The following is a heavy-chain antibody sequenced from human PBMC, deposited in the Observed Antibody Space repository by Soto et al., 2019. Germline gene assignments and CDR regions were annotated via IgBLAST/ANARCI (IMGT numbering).Heavy chain of an antibody. J-gene: IGHJ1*01. CDR3: AKKHIGGYCSTNRCYVLQH. D-gene: IGHD2-2*01. V-gene: IGHV3-30*18. CDR2: ISYDGKDK. Sequence: QVQLVESGGGVVQPGRPLRLSCEASGFNFGYYGMHWVRQAPGKGLEWVAIISYDGKDKYYTDSVKGRFTISRDNSKNTLYLQMNSLKPEDTAVYYCAKKHIGGYCSTNRCYVLQHWGQGTLVTVSS. CDR1: GFNFGYYG.